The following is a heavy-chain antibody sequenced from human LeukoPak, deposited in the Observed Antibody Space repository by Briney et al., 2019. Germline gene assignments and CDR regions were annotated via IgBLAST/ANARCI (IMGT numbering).Heavy chain of an antibody. J-gene: IGHJ4*02. CDR3: ARIVGASDY. CDR2: IYYSGST. V-gene: IGHV4-39*01. Sequence: SETLSLTCTVSGGSISSSSYYWGWIRQPPGKGLEWIGSIYYSGSTYYNPSLKSRVTISVNTSKNQFSLKLSSVTAADTAVYYCARIVGASDYWGQGTLVTVSS. D-gene: IGHD1-26*01. CDR1: GGSISSSSYY.